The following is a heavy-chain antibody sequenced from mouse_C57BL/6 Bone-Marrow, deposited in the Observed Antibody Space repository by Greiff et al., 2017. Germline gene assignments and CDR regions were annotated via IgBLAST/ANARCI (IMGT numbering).Heavy chain of an antibody. CDR2: IWSGGST. Sequence: VKLQESGPGLVQPSQSLSITCTVSGFSLTSYGVHWVRQSPGKGLEWLGVIWSGGSTDYTAAFISRLSISKDNSKSQVFFKMNSLQADDTAIYYCASHYYGSMWFAYWGQGTLVTVSA. CDR3: ASHYYGSMWFAY. D-gene: IGHD1-1*01. J-gene: IGHJ3*01. V-gene: IGHV2-2*01. CDR1: GFSLTSYG.